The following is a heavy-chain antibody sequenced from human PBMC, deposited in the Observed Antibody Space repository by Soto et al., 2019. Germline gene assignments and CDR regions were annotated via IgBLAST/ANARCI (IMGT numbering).Heavy chain of an antibody. CDR3: ARDYYDGSGYYYTESLPMDV. J-gene: IGHJ6*02. V-gene: IGHV3-33*01. CDR2: IWYDGSNK. D-gene: IGHD3-22*01. Sequence: QVQLVESGGGVVQPGRSLRLSCAASGFTFSSYGMHWVRQAPGKGLEWVAVIWYDGSNKYYADSVKGRFTISRDNSKNTLYLQMNSLRAEDTAVYYCARDYYDGSGYYYTESLPMDVWGQGTKVTVSS. CDR1: GFTFSSYG.